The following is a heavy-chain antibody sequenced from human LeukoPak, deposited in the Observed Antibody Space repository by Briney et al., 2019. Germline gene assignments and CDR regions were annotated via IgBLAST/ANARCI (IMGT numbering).Heavy chain of an antibody. Sequence: GRSLRLSCAASGFTFNDYDMHWVRQAPGKGLERVSGISCSSGSIGYADSVKGRFTISRDNAKSSLYLQMSSLRPEDTALYYCAKDRMGATSAFDIWGQGTMVTVSS. V-gene: IGHV3-9*01. CDR1: GFTFNDYD. CDR3: AKDRMGATSAFDI. D-gene: IGHD1-26*01. J-gene: IGHJ3*02. CDR2: ISCSSGSI.